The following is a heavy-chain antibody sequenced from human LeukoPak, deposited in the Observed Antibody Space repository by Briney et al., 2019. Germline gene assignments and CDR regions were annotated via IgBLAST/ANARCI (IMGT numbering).Heavy chain of an antibody. J-gene: IGHJ2*01. V-gene: IGHV4-39*01. CDR3: ARLVTTNTVTTARYWYCDL. CDR1: SGSISSSSYY. D-gene: IGHD4-17*01. CDR2: SYYSGST. Sequence: PSETLSLTCTVSSGSISSSSYYWGWIRQPPGKGLEWIGSSYYSGSTYYNPSLKSRVTISVDTSKNQFSLKLSSVTAADTAVYFCARLVTTNTVTTARYWYCDLWGRGTLVTVSS.